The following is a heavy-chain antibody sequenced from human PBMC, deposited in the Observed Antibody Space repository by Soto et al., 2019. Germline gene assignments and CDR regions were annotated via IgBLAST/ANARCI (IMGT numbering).Heavy chain of an antibody. D-gene: IGHD4-17*01. V-gene: IGHV1-18*01. CDR2: ISAYNGNT. J-gene: IGHJ5*02. CDR3: ARDHINYGDYWFDP. CDR1: GYTFTSYG. Sequence: ASVKVSCKASGYTFTSYGISWVRQAPGQGLEWMGWISAYNGNTNYAQKLQGRVTMTTDTSTSTAYMELRSLRSDDTAVYYCARDHINYGDYWFDPWGQGTLVTVSS.